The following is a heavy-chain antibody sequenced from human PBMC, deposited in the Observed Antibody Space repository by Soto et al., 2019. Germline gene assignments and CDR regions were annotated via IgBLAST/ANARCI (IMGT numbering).Heavy chain of an antibody. CDR1: GFTFSSYA. J-gene: IGHJ4*02. Sequence: GGSLRPSCAASGFTFSSYAMHWVRQAPGKGLEWVAVISYDGSNKYYADSVKGRFTISRDNSKNTLYLQMNSLRAEDTAVYYCARDADDYGDQSHVYFDYWGQGTLVTVSS. CDR2: ISYDGSNK. CDR3: ARDADDYGDQSHVYFDY. V-gene: IGHV3-30-3*01. D-gene: IGHD4-17*01.